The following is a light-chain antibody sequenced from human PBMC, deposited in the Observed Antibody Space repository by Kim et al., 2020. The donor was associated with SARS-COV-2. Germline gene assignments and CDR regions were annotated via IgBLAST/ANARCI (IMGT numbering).Light chain of an antibody. CDR2: EVT. CDR1: SSDVGSYNR. CDR3: SSYTSSSAVV. V-gene: IGLV2-18*02. Sequence: QSALTQPPSVSGSPGQSVTISCTGTSSDVGSYNRVSWYQQSPGTAPKVMIYEVTNRPSGVPNRFSGSKSGNTASLTISGLQAEDEADYYCSSYTSSSAVVVGGGTQLTVL. J-gene: IGLJ2*01.